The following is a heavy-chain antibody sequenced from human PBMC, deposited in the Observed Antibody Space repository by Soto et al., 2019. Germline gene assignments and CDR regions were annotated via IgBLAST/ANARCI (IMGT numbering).Heavy chain of an antibody. CDR2: INHSGST. CDR3: ARRSHLYGSGSYRSYYYGMDV. CDR1: GGSFSGYY. J-gene: IGHJ6*02. V-gene: IGHV4-34*01. D-gene: IGHD3-10*01. Sequence: PSETLSLTCAVYGGSFSGYYWSWIRQPPGKGLEWIGEINHSGSTNYNPSLKSRVTISVDTSKNQFSLKLSSVTAADTAVYYCARRSHLYGSGSYRSYYYGMDVWGQGTTVTSP.